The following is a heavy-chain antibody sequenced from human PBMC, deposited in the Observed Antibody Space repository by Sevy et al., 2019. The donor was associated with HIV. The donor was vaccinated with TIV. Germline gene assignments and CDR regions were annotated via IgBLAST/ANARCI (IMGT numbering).Heavy chain of an antibody. CDR2: IKGDGSER. Sequence: GESLKISCAASGFTFSSYWMTWVRQAPGKGLEWVANIKGDGSERYYVDSVRGQFTISRDNAKNSLYLQMNSLRVEDTALYYCARDCNSNRCLWGLDVWGQGTTVTVSS. CDR1: GFTFSSYW. D-gene: IGHD2-2*01. CDR3: ARDCNSNRCLWGLDV. V-gene: IGHV3-7*03. J-gene: IGHJ6*02.